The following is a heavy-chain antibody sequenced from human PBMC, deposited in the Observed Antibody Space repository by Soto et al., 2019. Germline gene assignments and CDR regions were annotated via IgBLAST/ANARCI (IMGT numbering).Heavy chain of an antibody. Sequence: EVQLLESGGGLVQPGGSLRLSCAASGFTFSSYAMSWVRQAPGKGLEWVSAISGSGGSTYYADSVKGRFTISRDNSKNTLYLQMDSLRAEDTAVYYCAKDREVGRSSGWYYYYYMDVWGKGTTVTVSS. V-gene: IGHV3-23*01. D-gene: IGHD6-19*01. J-gene: IGHJ6*03. CDR3: AKDREVGRSSGWYYYYYMDV. CDR2: ISGSGGST. CDR1: GFTFSSYA.